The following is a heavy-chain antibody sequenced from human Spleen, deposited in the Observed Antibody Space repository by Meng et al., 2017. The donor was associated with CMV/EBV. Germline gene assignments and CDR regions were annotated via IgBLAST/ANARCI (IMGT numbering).Heavy chain of an antibody. CDR1: GFTFSSYW. CDR3: ARAPPPYDFWTTYYYGMDV. D-gene: IGHD3-3*01. V-gene: IGHV3-7*01. Sequence: GESLKISCAASGFTFSSYWMSWVRQAPGKGLEWVANIKQDGSEKYYVDSVKGRFTISRDNAKNSLYLQMNSLRAEDTAVYYCARAPPPYDFWTTYYYGMDVWGQGTTVTVSS. CDR2: IKQDGSEK. J-gene: IGHJ6*02.